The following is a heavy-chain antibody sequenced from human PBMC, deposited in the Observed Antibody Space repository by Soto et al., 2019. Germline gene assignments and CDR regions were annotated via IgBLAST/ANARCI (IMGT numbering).Heavy chain of an antibody. J-gene: IGHJ4*02. CDR2: IYNNGRT. CDR1: GGSISSSS. Sequence: SETLSLTCTISGGSISSSSWSWIRQPPGRGLEWIGYIYNNGRTDYNPSLKSRVTISVDTSKNHFSLKLSSVTPADTAVYYCARARFCTSTSCYHYFDFWGQGTLVTVSS. V-gene: IGHV4-59*01. CDR3: ARARFCTSTSCYHYFDF. D-gene: IGHD2-2*01.